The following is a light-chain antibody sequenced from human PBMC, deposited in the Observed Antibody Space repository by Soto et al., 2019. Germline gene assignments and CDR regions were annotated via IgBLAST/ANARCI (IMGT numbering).Light chain of an antibody. Sequence: DIQMTQSPLTLSASIGDRVTITCRASQSISSYLNWYQQKPGTAPKLLIYVASSLRSGVPSRFSGSGSGTEFTLTISSLHPEDFATYYCQQTYSDLWTFGQGTKVDIK. CDR2: VAS. V-gene: IGKV1-39*01. J-gene: IGKJ1*01. CDR1: QSISSY. CDR3: QQTYSDLWT.